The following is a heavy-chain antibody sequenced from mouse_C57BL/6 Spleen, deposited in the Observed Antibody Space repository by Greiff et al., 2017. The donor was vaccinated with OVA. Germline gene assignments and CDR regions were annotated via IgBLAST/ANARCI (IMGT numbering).Heavy chain of an antibody. Sequence: DVHLVESGEGLVKPGGSLKLSCAASGFTFSSYAMSWVRQTPEKRLEWVAYISSGGDYIYYADTVKGRFTISRDNARNTLYLQMSSLKSEDTAMYYCTRGYDYDWYFDVWGTGTTVTVSS. J-gene: IGHJ1*03. CDR3: TRGYDYDWYFDV. D-gene: IGHD2-4*01. CDR1: GFTFSSYA. V-gene: IGHV5-9-1*02. CDR2: ISSGGDYI.